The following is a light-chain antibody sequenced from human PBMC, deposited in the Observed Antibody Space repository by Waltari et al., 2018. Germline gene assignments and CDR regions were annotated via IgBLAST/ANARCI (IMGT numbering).Light chain of an antibody. J-gene: IGLJ2*01. V-gene: IGLV2-8*01. Sequence: QSALTQPPSASGSPGQSVIISCTGTNSDVGCFNYVSWYQQHPGKAPKLMIYQVTQRPSGVPDRFSGSKSGNTASLTVSGLQTEDEANYYCSSYAGSNLVFGGGTKLTVL. CDR1: NSDVGCFNY. CDR3: SSYAGSNLV. CDR2: QVT.